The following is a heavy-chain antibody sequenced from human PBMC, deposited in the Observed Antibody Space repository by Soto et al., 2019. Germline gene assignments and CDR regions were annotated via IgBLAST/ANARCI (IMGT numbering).Heavy chain of an antibody. J-gene: IGHJ5*02. V-gene: IGHV4-61*01. Sequence: QVQLQESGPGLVKPSETLSLTCTVSGGSVSSGSYYWRWIRQPPGKGLEWIGYIYYSGSTNYNPSLKRRVTISVDTSNNQCSLKLSSVTAADTAVYYCARSYFYSSSSYWFDPWGQGTLVTVSS. CDR3: ARSYFYSSSSYWFDP. CDR2: IYYSGST. CDR1: GGSVSSGSYY. D-gene: IGHD6-6*01.